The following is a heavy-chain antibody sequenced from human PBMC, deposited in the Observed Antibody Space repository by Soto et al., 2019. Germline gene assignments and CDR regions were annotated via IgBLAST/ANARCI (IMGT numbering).Heavy chain of an antibody. D-gene: IGHD6-13*01. CDR3: ARRYGAAADF. J-gene: IGHJ4*02. Sequence: PSETLSLTCTVSGGSISSYYWNWIRQPPGKGLEWIGYIYYSGSTNYNPSLKSRVTISVDMSKNQFSLKLSSVTAADTAVYYCARRYGAAADFWGQGTLVTVSS. CDR1: GGSISSYY. CDR2: IYYSGST. V-gene: IGHV4-59*08.